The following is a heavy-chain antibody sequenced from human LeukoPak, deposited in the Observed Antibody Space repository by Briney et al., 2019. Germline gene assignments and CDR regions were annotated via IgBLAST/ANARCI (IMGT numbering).Heavy chain of an antibody. CDR2: ISYDGSNK. Sequence: QPGGSLRLSCAASGFTFSSYGMHWVRQAPGKGLEWVAVISYDGSNKYYADSVKGRFTISRDNSKNTLYLQMNSLRAEDTAVYYCAKEGGDYVFFDYWGQGTLVTVSS. J-gene: IGHJ4*02. V-gene: IGHV3-30*18. CDR3: AKEGGDYVFFDY. D-gene: IGHD4-17*01. CDR1: GFTFSSYG.